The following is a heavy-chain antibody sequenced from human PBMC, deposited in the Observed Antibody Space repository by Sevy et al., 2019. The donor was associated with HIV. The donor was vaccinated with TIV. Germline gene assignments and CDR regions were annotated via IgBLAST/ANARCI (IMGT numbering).Heavy chain of an antibody. J-gene: IGHJ4*02. CDR2: ISSSGSTI. Sequence: GESLKISCAASGFTFSSYEMNWVRQAPGKGLEWVSYISSSGSTIYYADSVKGRFTISRDNAKNSLYLQMNSLRAEDTAVYYCARGVRARVLRFLEWLFDYWGQGTLVTVSS. D-gene: IGHD3-3*01. CDR3: ARGVRARVLRFLEWLFDY. V-gene: IGHV3-48*03. CDR1: GFTFSSYE.